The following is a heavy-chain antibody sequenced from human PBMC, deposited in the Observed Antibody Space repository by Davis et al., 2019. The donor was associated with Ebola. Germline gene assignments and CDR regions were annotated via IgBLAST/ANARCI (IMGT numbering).Heavy chain of an antibody. J-gene: IGHJ4*02. CDR1: GFTFSSYG. CDR3: ATGRSFDY. Sequence: PGGSLRLSCAASGFTFSSYGMHWVRQAPGKGLEWVAVISYDGSNKYYADSVKGRFTISRDNAKNSLYLQMNSLRAEDTAVYYCATGRSFDYWGQGTLVTVSS. CDR2: ISYDGSNK. V-gene: IGHV3-30*03.